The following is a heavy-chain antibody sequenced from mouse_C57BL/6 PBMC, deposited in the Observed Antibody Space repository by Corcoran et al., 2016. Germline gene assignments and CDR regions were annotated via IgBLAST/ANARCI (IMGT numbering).Heavy chain of an antibody. Sequence: QVQLQQSGAELARPGASVQLSCKASGYTFTSYGISWVKQRTGQGLEWIGEIYPRSGNTYYNEKFKGKATLTADKSSSTAYMELRSLTSEDSAVYFCASYYGSSPYAMDYWGQGTSVTVSS. CDR3: ASYYGSSPYAMDY. D-gene: IGHD1-1*01. CDR1: GYTFTSYG. V-gene: IGHV1-81*01. CDR2: IYPRSGNT. J-gene: IGHJ4*01.